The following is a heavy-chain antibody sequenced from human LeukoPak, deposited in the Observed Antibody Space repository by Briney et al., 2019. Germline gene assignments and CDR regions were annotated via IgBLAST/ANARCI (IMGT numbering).Heavy chain of an antibody. D-gene: IGHD6-19*01. J-gene: IGHJ4*02. CDR2: TNSGGNT. CDR3: ARDEYSSGWYGRYYFDY. CDR1: GLTVSSNY. V-gene: IGHV3-66*01. Sequence: GGSLRLSCAASGLTVSSNYMSWVRQAPGKGLEWVSVTNSGGNTYYADSVKGRFTISRDNAKNSLYLRMNSLRAEDTAVYYCARDEYSSGWYGRYYFDYWGQGTLVTVSS.